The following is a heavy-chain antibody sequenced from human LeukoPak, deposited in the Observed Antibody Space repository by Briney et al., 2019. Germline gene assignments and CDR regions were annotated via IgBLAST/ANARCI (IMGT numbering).Heavy chain of an antibody. CDR2: IYYSGST. D-gene: IGHD6-6*01. CDR3: ARHLGIAARSTHAFDI. CDR1: GGSISSSSYY. V-gene: IGHV4-39*01. J-gene: IGHJ3*02. Sequence: SETLSLTCTVSGGSISSSSYYWGWIRQPPGKGLEWIGSIYYSGSTYYNPSLKSRVTISVDTSKNQFSLKLSSVTAADTAVYYCARHLGIAARSTHAFDIWGQGTMVTVSS.